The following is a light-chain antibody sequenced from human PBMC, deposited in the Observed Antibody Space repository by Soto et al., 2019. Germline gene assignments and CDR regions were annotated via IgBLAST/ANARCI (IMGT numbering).Light chain of an antibody. J-gene: IGKJ4*01. CDR3: QQYGSSPH. CDR1: QTIGDND. V-gene: IGKV3-20*01. Sequence: EIVLTQSPDTLSLSPGERGTLSCRASQTIGDNDLAWYQQKPGQAPRLLIYDASSRATGIPDRFSGSGSGTDFTLTISSLEPEDFAVYYCQQYGSSPHFGGGTKVEIK. CDR2: DAS.